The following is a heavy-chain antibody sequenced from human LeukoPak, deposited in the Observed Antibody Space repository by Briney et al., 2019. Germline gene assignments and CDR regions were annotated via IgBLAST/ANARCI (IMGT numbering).Heavy chain of an antibody. CDR2: IYYTGST. CDR3: ARLRPSIGAAGTFDY. Sequence: SQTLSLTCTVSGGSISKGGDYWSWIRQHPRKGLEWIGYIYYTGSTKYNASLKSRVTISVDTSKNQFSLKLSSVTAADTAVYYCARLRPSIGAAGTFDYWGQGTLITVSS. CDR1: GGSISKGGDY. D-gene: IGHD6-13*01. V-gene: IGHV4-31*03. J-gene: IGHJ4*02.